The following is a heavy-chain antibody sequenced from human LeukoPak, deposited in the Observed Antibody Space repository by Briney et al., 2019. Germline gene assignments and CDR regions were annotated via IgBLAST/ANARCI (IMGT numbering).Heavy chain of an antibody. V-gene: IGHV3-30*04. CDR2: ISYDGSNK. J-gene: IGHJ6*03. D-gene: IGHD1-26*01. Sequence: GGSLRLSCAASGFTFSSYAMHWVRQAPGKGLEWVAVISYDGSNKYYADSVKGRFTISRDNSKNTLYLQMNSLRAEDTAVYYCARDGWEVGATTYYYYYYYMDVWGKGTTVTVSS. CDR3: ARDGWEVGATTYYYYYYYMDV. CDR1: GFTFSSYA.